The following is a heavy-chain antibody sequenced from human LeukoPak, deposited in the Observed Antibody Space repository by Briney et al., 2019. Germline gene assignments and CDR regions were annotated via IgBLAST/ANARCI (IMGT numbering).Heavy chain of an antibody. V-gene: IGHV3-48*03. Sequence: QPRGSLRLSCAAPGFTFNSYEMNWVRQAPGKGLEWVSYISSSGSTIYYADSVNGRFTISRDNAKNSLYLQMNSLRAEDTAVYYCARQAAMSHYYYGMDVWGQGTTVTVSS. CDR1: GFTFNSYE. J-gene: IGHJ6*02. D-gene: IGHD2-2*01. CDR3: ARQAAMSHYYYGMDV. CDR2: ISSSGSTI.